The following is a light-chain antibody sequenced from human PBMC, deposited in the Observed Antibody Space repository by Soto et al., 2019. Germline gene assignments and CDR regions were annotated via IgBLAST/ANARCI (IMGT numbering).Light chain of an antibody. CDR2: AAS. V-gene: IGKV1-6*01. CDR3: LLDFSYFWA. J-gene: IGKJ1*01. Sequence: IQLTQSPSSLSASVGDRVTITCRASQGIRSALGWYQQKPGKVPKLLIYAASTLQSGVPSRFSGSRSGTDFTLTISSLQPEDFATYYCLLDFSYFWAFGQGTKVDIK. CDR1: QGIRSA.